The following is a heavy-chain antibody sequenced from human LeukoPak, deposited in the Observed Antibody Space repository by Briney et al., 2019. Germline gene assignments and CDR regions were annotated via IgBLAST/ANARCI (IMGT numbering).Heavy chain of an antibody. CDR1: GFIFSNYA. V-gene: IGHV3-30*04. J-gene: IGHJ3*02. CDR2: ISYDKITT. CDR3: ARGPRDGYNNDAFDI. Sequence: GGSLRLSCAASGFIFSNYAMHWVRQAPGKGLQWVAVISYDKITTYYAGSVKGRFTISRDNPQNTLSLHMNSLRGDDAAVYYCARGPRDGYNNDAFDIWGQGTMVSVSS. D-gene: IGHD5-24*01.